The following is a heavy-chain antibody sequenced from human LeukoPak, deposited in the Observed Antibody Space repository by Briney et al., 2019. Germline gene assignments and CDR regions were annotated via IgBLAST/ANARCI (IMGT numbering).Heavy chain of an antibody. Sequence: PGGTLRLSCAASGITFSSYSMNWIRQAPGKVLKWVSSISRSSSYIYYADSVKGRFTISRDNAKNSLYLQMNSLRAEGTAVYYCARALKRITMVRGAKGPDAFDIWGQGTMVTVSS. D-gene: IGHD3-10*01. CDR1: GITFSSYS. CDR2: ISRSSSYI. V-gene: IGHV3-21*01. J-gene: IGHJ3*02. CDR3: ARALKRITMVRGAKGPDAFDI.